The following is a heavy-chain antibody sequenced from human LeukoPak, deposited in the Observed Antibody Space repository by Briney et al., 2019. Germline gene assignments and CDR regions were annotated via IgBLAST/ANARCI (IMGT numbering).Heavy chain of an antibody. Sequence: SETLSLTCAVYGGSFSGYYWSWIRQPPGKGLEWIGEINHSGSTNYNPSLKSRVTLSVDTSKNQFSLKLSPVTAADTAVYYCARRRFGIQGAFDIWGQGTMVTVSS. CDR2: INHSGST. CDR3: ARRRFGIQGAFDI. CDR1: GGSFSGYY. J-gene: IGHJ3*02. V-gene: IGHV4-34*01. D-gene: IGHD3-10*01.